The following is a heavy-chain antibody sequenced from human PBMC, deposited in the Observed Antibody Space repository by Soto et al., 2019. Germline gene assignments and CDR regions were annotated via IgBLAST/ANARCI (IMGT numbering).Heavy chain of an antibody. J-gene: IGHJ5*02. CDR2: IKQDGSEK. CDR1: GFTFSNYW. D-gene: IGHD2-21*02. CDR3: ARGSCGGDCYFEGWFAP. Sequence: EVQLVESGGGLVQPGGSLRLSCAASGFTFSNYWMSWVRQAPGKGLEWVANIKQDGSEKYYVDSVKGRFTISRDNAKNSLYLQMNSLRAEDTAVYYCARGSCGGDCYFEGWFAPWGQGTLVTVSS. V-gene: IGHV3-7*01.